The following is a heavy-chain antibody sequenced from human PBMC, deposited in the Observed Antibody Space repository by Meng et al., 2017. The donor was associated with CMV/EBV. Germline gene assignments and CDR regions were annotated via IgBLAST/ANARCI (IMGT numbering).Heavy chain of an antibody. Sequence: SETLSLTCAVYGGSLSGYYWSWIRQPPGKGLEWIGEINHSGSTNYNPSLKSRVTISVDTSKNQFSLKLSSVTAADTAVYYCARDTLGRGMDVWGQGTTVTVSS. CDR2: INHSGST. CDR3: ARDTLGRGMDV. V-gene: IGHV4-34*01. J-gene: IGHJ6*02. CDR1: GGSLSGYY. D-gene: IGHD1-26*01.